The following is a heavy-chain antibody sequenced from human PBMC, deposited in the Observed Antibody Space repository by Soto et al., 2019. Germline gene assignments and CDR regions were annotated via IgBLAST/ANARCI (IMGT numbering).Heavy chain of an antibody. D-gene: IGHD2-15*01. Sequence: GGSLRLSCTASGFTFGDYAMSWFRQAPGKGLEWVGFIRSKAYGGTTEYAASVKGRSTISRDDSKSIAYLQMNSLKTEDTAVYYCTRDWWVPFYMDVWGKGTTVTVSS. J-gene: IGHJ6*03. CDR2: IRSKAYGGTT. CDR1: GFTFGDYA. CDR3: TRDWWVPFYMDV. V-gene: IGHV3-49*03.